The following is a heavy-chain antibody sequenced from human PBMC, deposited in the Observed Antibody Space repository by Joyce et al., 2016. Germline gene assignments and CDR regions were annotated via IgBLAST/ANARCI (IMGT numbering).Heavy chain of an antibody. D-gene: IGHD7-27*01. CDR1: GYTFTNFD. CDR3: ARDKDGTGDFDF. J-gene: IGHJ4*02. V-gene: IGHV1-8*01. CDR2: MTPNSGNT. Sequence: QVQLVQSGAEVKKPGASVKVSCKASGYTFTNFDINWVRQAPGQGLAWLGWMTPNSGNTGYAQNCQGRVTMTRDTSISTAYMELSSLRSEDTAVYFCARDKDGTGDFDFWGQGTPVTVSS.